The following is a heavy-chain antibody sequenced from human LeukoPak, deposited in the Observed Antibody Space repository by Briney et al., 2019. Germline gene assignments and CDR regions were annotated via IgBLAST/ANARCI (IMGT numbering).Heavy chain of an antibody. CDR2: IYPGDSDT. V-gene: IGHV5-51*01. J-gene: IGHJ4*02. CDR3: ARRYCSGGSCHYDFDY. D-gene: IGHD2-15*01. CDR1: GYSFSNYW. Sequence: GESLKISCKGSGYSFSNYWIGGVRQMTGKGLEWMGSIYPGDSDTRYSPSFEGQVTISADKSISTAYLQWSSLRASDSAMYYCARRYCSGGSCHYDFDYWGQGTLVTVSS.